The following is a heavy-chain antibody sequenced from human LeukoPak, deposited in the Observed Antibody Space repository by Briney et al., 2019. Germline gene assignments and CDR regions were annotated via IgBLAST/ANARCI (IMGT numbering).Heavy chain of an antibody. J-gene: IGHJ4*02. Sequence: QPGGSLRLSCAASGFTFSSYAMSWVRQAPGRGLEWVSGISGSGGSTYYADSVKGRFTISRDNSKNTLYLQMNSLRAEDTAAYYCAKGPPDSSSWYKRTEGWGQGTLVTVSS. D-gene: IGHD6-13*01. CDR1: GFTFSSYA. CDR3: AKGPPDSSSWYKRTEG. CDR2: ISGSGGST. V-gene: IGHV3-23*01.